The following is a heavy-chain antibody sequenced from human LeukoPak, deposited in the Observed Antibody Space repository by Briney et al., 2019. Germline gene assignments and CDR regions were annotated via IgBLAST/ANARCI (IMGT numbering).Heavy chain of an antibody. CDR2: INPNSGGT. D-gene: IGHD3-3*01. V-gene: IGHV1-2*02. CDR3: ARDPNRTIFGVVINGDLDY. CDR1: GYTFTGYY. Sequence: GASVKVSCKASGYTFTGYYMHWVRQAPGQGLEWMGWINPNSGGTNYAQKFQGRVTMTRDTSISTAYMGLSRLRSDDTAVYYCARDPNRTIFGVVINGDLDYWGQGTLVTVSS. J-gene: IGHJ4*02.